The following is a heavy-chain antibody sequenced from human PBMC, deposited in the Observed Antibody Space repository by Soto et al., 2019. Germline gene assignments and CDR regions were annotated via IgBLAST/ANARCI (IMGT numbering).Heavy chain of an antibody. V-gene: IGHV3-23*01. D-gene: IGHD3-22*01. J-gene: IGHJ4*02. Sequence: GGSLRLSCVASGFTFSSYALNWVRQAPGRGLEWVSAISGSGGTTYYADSVKGRFTISRDNSKNTLFLQMNSLRDEDAAIYYYGQSPKVITTYFDYWGQGSLVTVSS. CDR1: GFTFSSYA. CDR3: GQSPKVITTYFDY. CDR2: ISGSGGTT.